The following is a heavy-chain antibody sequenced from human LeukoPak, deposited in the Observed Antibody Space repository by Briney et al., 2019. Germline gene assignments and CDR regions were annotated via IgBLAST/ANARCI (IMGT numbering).Heavy chain of an antibody. J-gene: IGHJ3*02. CDR1: GFTFSTHG. CDR3: AKEGDYYGSGSYRDGFDI. D-gene: IGHD3-10*01. V-gene: IGHV3-30*02. CDR2: IRYDGINK. Sequence: GGSLRLSCVVSGFTFSTHGMHWVRQAPGKGLKWVAFIRYDGINKYYADSVKGRFTISRDSFKNTLYLQMNSLRPEDTAVYYCAKEGDYYGSGSYRDGFDIWGQGTRATVSS.